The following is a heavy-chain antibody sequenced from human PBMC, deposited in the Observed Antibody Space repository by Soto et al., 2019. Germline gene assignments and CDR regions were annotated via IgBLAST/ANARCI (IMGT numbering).Heavy chain of an antibody. CDR2: IIPILDIP. Sequence: QVQLVQSGAEVKKPGSSVKVSCKASGGTFSRYTFTWVRQAPGQGLEWMGRIIPILDIPNYAQNFQGRVPIPAHKSTTTASMELRSLTSVATAVYYCASHFPGVLVLGAPPPGGDNDGLDVW. D-gene: IGHD2-15*01. CDR3: ASHFPGVLVLGAPPPGGDNDGLDV. J-gene: IGHJ6*01. V-gene: IGHV1-69*02. CDR1: GGTFSRYT.